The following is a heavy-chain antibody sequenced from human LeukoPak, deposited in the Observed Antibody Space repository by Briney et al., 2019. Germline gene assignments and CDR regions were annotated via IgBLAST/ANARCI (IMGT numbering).Heavy chain of an antibody. CDR1: GGSFSGYY. D-gene: IGHD3-10*01. J-gene: IGHJ5*02. CDR2: INHSGST. CDR3: ARHMGRVYYVSISWFDP. Sequence: SETLSLTCAVYGGSFSGYYWSWIRQPPGKGLEWFGEINHSGSTNYNPSLKSRVTISVDTSKNQFSLKLSSVTAADTAVYYCARHMGRVYYVSISWFDPWGQGTLVTVSS. V-gene: IGHV4-34*01.